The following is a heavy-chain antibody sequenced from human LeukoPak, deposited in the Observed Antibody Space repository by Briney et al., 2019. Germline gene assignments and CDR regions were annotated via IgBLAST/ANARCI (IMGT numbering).Heavy chain of an antibody. Sequence: GESLKISCKGSGYSFTSYWIGWVRQMPGKGLEWMGIIYPGDSDTRYSPSFQGQVTISADKSISTAYLQWSSLKASDTAMYYCARWGHYDSSGYYPNLDYWGQGTLVTVSS. V-gene: IGHV5-51*01. CDR1: GYSFTSYW. CDR2: IYPGDSDT. J-gene: IGHJ4*02. D-gene: IGHD3-22*01. CDR3: ARWGHYDSSGYYPNLDY.